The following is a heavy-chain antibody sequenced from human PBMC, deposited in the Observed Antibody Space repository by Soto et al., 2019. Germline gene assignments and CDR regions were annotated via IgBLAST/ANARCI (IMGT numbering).Heavy chain of an antibody. CDR2: ISGSGGST. V-gene: IGHV3-23*01. CDR1: GFTFNSYA. CDR3: AKDRTSDTSMPRLDP. Sequence: PGGSLRLSCAASGFTFNSYAMTWVRQAPGKGLEWVSVISGSGGSTYYADSVKGRFTISRDNSKNTLYLQMTSLRAEDTAVYYCAKDRTSDTSMPRLDPWGQGHLVTFSS. D-gene: IGHD5-18*01. J-gene: IGHJ5*02.